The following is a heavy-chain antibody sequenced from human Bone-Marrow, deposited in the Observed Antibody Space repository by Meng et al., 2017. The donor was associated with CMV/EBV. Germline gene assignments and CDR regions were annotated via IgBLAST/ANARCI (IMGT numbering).Heavy chain of an antibody. CDR2: IYYSGST. J-gene: IGHJ5*02. Sequence: SETLSLTCTVSGGSISSYYWSWIRQPPGKGLEWIGYIYYSGSTNYNPSLKSRVTISVDTSKNQFSLKLSSVTAADTAVYYCARDRFRFDPWGQGTRVTVSS. V-gene: IGHV4-59*01. CDR1: GGSISSYY. CDR3: ARDRFRFDP. D-gene: IGHD3-3*01.